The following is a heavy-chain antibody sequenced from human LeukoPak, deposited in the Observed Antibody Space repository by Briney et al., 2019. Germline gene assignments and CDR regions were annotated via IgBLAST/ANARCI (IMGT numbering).Heavy chain of an antibody. V-gene: IGHV4-38-2*01. CDR2: IYNSGST. CDR1: GYSISNTYY. CDR3: ARNSSGNYFDY. J-gene: IGHJ4*02. Sequence: SETLSLTCAVSGYSISNTYYWGWIRQPPGKELEWIGSIYNSGSTHYNPSLKSRVTISVDTSKNQFSLKLTPVTAADTAVYYCARNSSGNYFDYWGQGTLVTVSS. D-gene: IGHD1-26*01.